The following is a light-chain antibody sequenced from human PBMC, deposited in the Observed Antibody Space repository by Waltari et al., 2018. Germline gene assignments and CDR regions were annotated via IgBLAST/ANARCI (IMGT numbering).Light chain of an antibody. J-gene: IGLJ3*02. V-gene: IGLV4-69*01. CDR2: INTDGGH. Sequence: QQPETGPRYLMNINTDGGHSKCEDIPGRFSGSGSGAERYLTFSNPQAEDEADYYCQTGGHGTWVFGGGTKLTVL. CDR3: QTGGHGTWV.